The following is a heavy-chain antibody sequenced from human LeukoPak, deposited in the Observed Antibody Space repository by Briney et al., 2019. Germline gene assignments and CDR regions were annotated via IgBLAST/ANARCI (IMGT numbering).Heavy chain of an antibody. J-gene: IGHJ5*02. CDR2: ISTTGTTT. V-gene: IGHV3-48*03. CDR3: ERAGSSGWSRFGWSDP. D-gene: IGHD6-19*01. CDR1: GFTFSSFE. Sequence: GGSLRLSCVVSGFTFSSFEMHWVRQAPGKGLEWVSYISTTGTTTYYADSVKGRFTISRDTAKNSLYLQMNSLRPEDTAVYYCERAGSSGWSRFGWSDPWGQGTLVTVSS.